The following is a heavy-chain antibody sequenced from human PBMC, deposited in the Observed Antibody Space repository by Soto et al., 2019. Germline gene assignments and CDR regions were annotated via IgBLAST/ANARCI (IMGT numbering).Heavy chain of an antibody. V-gene: IGHV3-30*18. J-gene: IGHJ4*02. CDR2: ISDDGTNK. CDR3: AKDRRNSWTSDY. CDR1: GFTFSSHG. D-gene: IGHD6-13*01. Sequence: PGGSLRLSCVVSGFTFSSHGMHWVRQAPGKGLEWVAFISDDGTNKWYADSVKGRFTTSRDTSKNTLYLQMNSLRSEDTAVYYCAKDRRNSWTSDYWGQGTLVTVSS.